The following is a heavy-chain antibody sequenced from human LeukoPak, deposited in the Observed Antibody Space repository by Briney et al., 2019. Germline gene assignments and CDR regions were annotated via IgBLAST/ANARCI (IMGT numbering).Heavy chain of an antibody. V-gene: IGHV4-34*01. J-gene: IGHJ4*02. Sequence: SETLSLTCAVYGGSFSGYYWSWIRQPPGKGLEWSGEINHSGSTNYNPSLKSRVTISVDTSQNQFSLKLSSVTAVDTAVYYCARESSNGDSSGYYEDYWGQGTLVTVSS. CDR2: INHSGST. CDR3: ARESSNGDSSGYYEDY. CDR1: GGSFSGYY. D-gene: IGHD3-22*01.